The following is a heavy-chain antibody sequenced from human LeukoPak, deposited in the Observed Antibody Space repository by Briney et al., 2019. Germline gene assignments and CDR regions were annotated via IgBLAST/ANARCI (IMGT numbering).Heavy chain of an antibody. CDR1: GGSISSSSYY. CDR3: ARGGFYCGGDCYVDY. CDR2: IYYSGST. Sequence: SETLSLTCTVSGGSISSSSYYWGWVRQPPGKGLEWIGSIYYSGSTYYNPSLKSRVTISVDTSKNQFSLKLSSVTAADTAVYYCARGGFYCGGDCYVDYWGQGTLVTVSS. D-gene: IGHD2-21*02. V-gene: IGHV4-39*01. J-gene: IGHJ4*02.